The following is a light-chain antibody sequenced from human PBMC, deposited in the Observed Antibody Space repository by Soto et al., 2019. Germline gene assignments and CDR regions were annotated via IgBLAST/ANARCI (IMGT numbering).Light chain of an antibody. V-gene: IGKV1-33*01. CDR3: QQYETFFRT. Sequence: DLQMTQSPSSLSTSVGERVTITCQASQDISNSLNWYQQKPGKAPNLLIYEASKLQTGVPSRFSGGGSGTHFTFTISNLQPEDIATYYCQQYETFFRTFGQGTKVEI. CDR2: EAS. CDR1: QDISNS. J-gene: IGKJ1*01.